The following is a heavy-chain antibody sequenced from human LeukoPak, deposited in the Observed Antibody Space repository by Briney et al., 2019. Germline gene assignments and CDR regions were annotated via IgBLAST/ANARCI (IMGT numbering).Heavy chain of an antibody. D-gene: IGHD6-19*01. Sequence: ASVKVSCKASGYVLTSYDIHWVRQATGQGLHWMGWMNPNSGNTDYAQKFQGRVTITRDTSISTAYMELRSLRSEDTAVYFCARGPPQLLEFDYWGQGTLVTVSS. CDR2: MNPNSGNT. V-gene: IGHV1-8*03. CDR1: GYVLTSYD. J-gene: IGHJ4*02. CDR3: ARGPPQLLEFDY.